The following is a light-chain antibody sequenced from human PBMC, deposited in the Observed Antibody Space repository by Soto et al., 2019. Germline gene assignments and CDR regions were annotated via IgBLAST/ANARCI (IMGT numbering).Light chain of an antibody. Sequence: QSVLTQPPSASGTPGQRVTMSCSGSSSNIGSNTVNWYQQLPGTAPKLLIYNNNQRPSGVPARLSGSKSGTSASLAISGLQSGDEADYYCAAWDESLTGVVFGGGTKVTVL. V-gene: IGLV1-44*01. J-gene: IGLJ2*01. CDR3: AAWDESLTGVV. CDR2: NNN. CDR1: SSNIGSNT.